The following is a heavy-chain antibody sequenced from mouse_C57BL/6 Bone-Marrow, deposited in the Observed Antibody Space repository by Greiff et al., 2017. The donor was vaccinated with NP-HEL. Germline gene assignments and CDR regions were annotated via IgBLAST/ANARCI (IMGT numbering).Heavy chain of an antibody. CDR3: ASERSWDHYAMDN. CDR2: IDPSDSST. CDR1: GYTFTSYW. D-gene: IGHD4-1*01. V-gene: IGHV1-69*01. Sequence: VQLQQPGAELVMPGASVKLSCKASGYTFTSYWMHWVKQRPGQGLEWIGEIDPSDSSTNYNQKFKGKSTLTVDKSSSTAYMQLSSLTSEASAVYDCASERSWDHYAMDNWGQGTAVTVSS. J-gene: IGHJ4*01.